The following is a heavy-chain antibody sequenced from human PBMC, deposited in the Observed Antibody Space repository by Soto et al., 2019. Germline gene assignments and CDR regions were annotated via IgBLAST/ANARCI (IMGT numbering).Heavy chain of an antibody. V-gene: IGHV3-23*01. J-gene: IGHJ2*01. CDR3: AKQANVVVAGTDWYLDF. Sequence: EVQLLESGGGLVQPGGSLRLSCAASGFTFSNYAMSWVRQAPGKGLEWVSDIRGRGGSTFYADSVKGRFTISRDNSKNTLYLQMNSLRVEDTAVYYCAKQANVVVAGTDWYLDFWGRGTLVTVSS. CDR1: GFTFSNYA. D-gene: IGHD2-15*01. CDR2: IRGRGGST.